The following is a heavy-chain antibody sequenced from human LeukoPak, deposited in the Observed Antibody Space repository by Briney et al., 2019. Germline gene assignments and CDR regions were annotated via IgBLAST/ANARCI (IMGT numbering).Heavy chain of an antibody. Sequence: GGSLRLSCAASGFTFSSYAMHWVRQAPGKGLEYVSAISSNGGSTYYANSVKGRFTISRDNSKNTLYLQMGSLRAADMAVYYCARAYYFGTVMDVWGQGTTVTVSS. CDR1: GFTFSSYA. V-gene: IGHV3-64*01. D-gene: IGHD3-10*01. CDR3: ARAYYFGTVMDV. CDR2: ISSNGGST. J-gene: IGHJ6*02.